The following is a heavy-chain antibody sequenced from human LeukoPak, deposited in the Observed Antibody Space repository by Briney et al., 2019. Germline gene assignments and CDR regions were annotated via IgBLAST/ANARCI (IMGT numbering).Heavy chain of an antibody. CDR3: AKDRSRDSSGCAQS. D-gene: IGHD3-22*01. V-gene: IGHV3-23*01. J-gene: IGHJ4*02. CDR1: GFTFSTFA. Sequence: GGSLRLSCAASGFTFSTFAMIWVRQPPGKGLEWVSSIFPSGGEIHYADSVRGRFTISRDNSKSTLSLQMNSLRAEDTAVYYCAKDRSRDSSGCAQSWGQGTLVTVSS. CDR2: IFPSGGEI.